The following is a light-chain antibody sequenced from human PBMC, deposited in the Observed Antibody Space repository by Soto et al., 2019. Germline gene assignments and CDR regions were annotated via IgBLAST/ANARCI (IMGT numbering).Light chain of an antibody. CDR2: EVS. CDR1: SSDVGGYNY. J-gene: IGLJ1*01. CDR3: TSYTSSSTLDV. Sequence: QSVLTPPASVSGSPGQSITISCTGTSSDVGGYNYVSWYQQHPGKAPKLIIYEVSNRPSGVPNRFFGSKSGNTASLTISGLQAEDEAEYYCTSYTSSSTLDVFGTGTKVTVL. V-gene: IGLV2-14*01.